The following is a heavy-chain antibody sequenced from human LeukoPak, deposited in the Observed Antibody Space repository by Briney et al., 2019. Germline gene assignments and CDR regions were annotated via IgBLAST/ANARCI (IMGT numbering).Heavy chain of an antibody. CDR1: GYTFTSYD. J-gene: IGHJ5*02. CDR2: INTNTGNP. V-gene: IGHV7-4-1*02. D-gene: IGHD3-10*01. Sequence: ASVKVSCKASGYTFTSYDINWVRQATGQGLEWMGWINTNTGNPTYAQGFTGRFVFSLDTSVSTAYLQISSLKAEDTAVYYCARDGEKGVRFGDLNWFDPWGQGTLVTVSS. CDR3: ARDGEKGVRFGDLNWFDP.